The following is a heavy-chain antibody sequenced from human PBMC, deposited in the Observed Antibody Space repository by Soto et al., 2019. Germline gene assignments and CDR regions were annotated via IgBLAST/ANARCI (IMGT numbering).Heavy chain of an antibody. D-gene: IGHD5-12*01. J-gene: IGHJ6*02. CDR2: IIPIFGPA. CDR3: ATGSFTSTGGRIGYHHNAMDF. V-gene: IGHV1-69*13. Sequence: GASVKVSCKSSGGTFSSHSINWVRQAPGQGLEWMGGIIPIFGPANFAKNFQGRVTITADESTTTAYMELSSLTSEDTAVYYCATGSFTSTGGRIGYHHNAMDFWGQGTTVTVSS. CDR1: GGTFSSHS.